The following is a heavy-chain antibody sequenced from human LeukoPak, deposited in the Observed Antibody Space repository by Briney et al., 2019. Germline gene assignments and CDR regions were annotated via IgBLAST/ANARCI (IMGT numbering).Heavy chain of an antibody. CDR2: IYTSGST. D-gene: IGHD1-26*01. CDR3: ARGVGTTNMDV. V-gene: IGHV4-61*02. Sequence: SETLSLTCTVSGGSIISDSYYWSWIRQPAGEGLEWIGRIYTSGSTNYNPSLKSRVTISVDTSKNQFSLKLSSVTAADTAVYYCARGVGTTNMDVWGKGTTVTISS. J-gene: IGHJ6*03. CDR1: GGSIISDSYY.